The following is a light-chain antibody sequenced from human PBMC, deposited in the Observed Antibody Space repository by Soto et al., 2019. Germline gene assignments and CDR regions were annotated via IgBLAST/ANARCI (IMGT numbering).Light chain of an antibody. Sequence: EILMTQSPATLAVAPGERATLSCRASQSVSSYLAWYQQKPGQAPRLLIYDASNRATGIPARFSGSGSGTAFTLTISSLEPEDFAVYYCQQRSNGITFGQGTRLEI. J-gene: IGKJ5*01. CDR1: QSVSSY. V-gene: IGKV3-11*01. CDR3: QQRSNGIT. CDR2: DAS.